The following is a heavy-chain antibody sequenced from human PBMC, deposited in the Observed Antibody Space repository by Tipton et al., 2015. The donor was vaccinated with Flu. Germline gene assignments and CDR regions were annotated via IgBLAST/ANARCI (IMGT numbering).Heavy chain of an antibody. CDR2: TYYSGNT. Sequence: TLSLTCTVSGGSISRSSYYWGWIRQPPGKGLEWIGSTYYSGNTYYNSSLKSRVTISVDTSKNQFSLNLDSVTAADTAVYYCARGPQVPVWPYYYGMDVWGQGTTVTVSS. CDR1: GGSISRSSYY. D-gene: IGHD2-2*01. V-gene: IGHV4-39*07. CDR3: ARGPQVPVWPYYYGMDV. J-gene: IGHJ6*02.